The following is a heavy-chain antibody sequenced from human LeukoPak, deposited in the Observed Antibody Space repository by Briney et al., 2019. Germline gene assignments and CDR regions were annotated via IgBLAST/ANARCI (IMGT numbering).Heavy chain of an antibody. Sequence: GGSLRLSCAASGFTFSSYAMSWVRQPPGKGLEWVSAISGSGGSTYYAASVKGRFTISRDNSKNTLYLQMNSLRAEDTAVYYCAKGRWSGSPQPGDYWGQGTLVTVSS. D-gene: IGHD3-3*01. V-gene: IGHV3-23*01. CDR3: AKGRWSGSPQPGDY. CDR1: GFTFSSYA. CDR2: ISGSGGST. J-gene: IGHJ4*02.